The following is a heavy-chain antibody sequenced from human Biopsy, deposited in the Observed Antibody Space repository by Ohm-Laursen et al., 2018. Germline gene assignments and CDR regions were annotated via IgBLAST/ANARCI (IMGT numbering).Heavy chain of an antibody. CDR1: GFTFSSYG. Sequence: SLRLSCTASGFTFSSYGMHWVRQAPGKGLEWVSSISGTSTYIYYADSVKGRFTISRDNAKNSVFLQMNSLRAEDTAVYYCVREGGYNWNYVEWFDPWGQGTLVTVSS. D-gene: IGHD1-7*01. CDR2: ISGTSTYI. V-gene: IGHV3-21*01. J-gene: IGHJ5*02. CDR3: VREGGYNWNYVEWFDP.